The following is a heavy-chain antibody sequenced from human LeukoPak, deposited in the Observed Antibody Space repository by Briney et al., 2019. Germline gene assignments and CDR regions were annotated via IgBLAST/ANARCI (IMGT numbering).Heavy chain of an antibody. Sequence: PGGSLRLSCAAPGFTFSNAWMSWVRQAPGKGLEWVGRIKSKTDGGTTDYAAPVKGRFTISRDDSKNTLYLQMNSLKTEDTAVYYCTTVGEVDGDYGGAYYFDYWGQGTLVTVSS. J-gene: IGHJ4*02. D-gene: IGHD4-17*01. CDR1: GFTFSNAW. CDR3: TTVGEVDGDYGGAYYFDY. V-gene: IGHV3-15*01. CDR2: IKSKTDGGTT.